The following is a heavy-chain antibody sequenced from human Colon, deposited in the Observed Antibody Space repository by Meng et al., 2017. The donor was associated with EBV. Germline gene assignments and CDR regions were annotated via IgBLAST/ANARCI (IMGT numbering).Heavy chain of an antibody. Sequence: QAQLQESGPGLVKPSQTLCLTCTVSGGSISSGGYYWSWIRQHPGKGLEWIGYIHSSGSTYYNPSLRSRLTISVDTSKNQFSLKLSSVTAADTAVYYCARASYGSGSPLGESWLDPWGQGTLVTVSS. D-gene: IGHD3-10*01. CDR1: GGSISSGGYY. CDR3: ARASYGSGSPLGESWLDP. V-gene: IGHV4-31*03. J-gene: IGHJ5*02. CDR2: IHSSGST.